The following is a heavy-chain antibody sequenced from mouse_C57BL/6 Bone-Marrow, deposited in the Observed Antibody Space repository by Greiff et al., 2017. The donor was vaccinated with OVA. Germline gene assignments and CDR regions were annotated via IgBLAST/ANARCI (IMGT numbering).Heavy chain of an antibody. J-gene: IGHJ1*03. Sequence: EVKLMESGGGLVQPGGSLKLSCAASGFTFSDYGMAWVRQAPRKGPEWVAFISNLAYSIYYADTVTGRFTISRENAKNTLYLEMSSLRSEDTAMYYCARHNYYGSSYRYFDVWGTGTTVTVSS. CDR2: ISNLAYSI. CDR1: GFTFSDYG. V-gene: IGHV5-15*01. D-gene: IGHD1-1*01. CDR3: ARHNYYGSSYRYFDV.